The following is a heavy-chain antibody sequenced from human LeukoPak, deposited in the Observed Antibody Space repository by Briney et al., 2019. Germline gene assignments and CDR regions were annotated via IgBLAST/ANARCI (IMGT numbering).Heavy chain of an antibody. CDR1: GYSISNGYY. D-gene: IGHD2-21*01. V-gene: IGHV4-38-2*02. CDR2: IYHSGSI. J-gene: IGHJ5*02. Sequence: SETLSLTCTVSGYSISNGYYWGWIRQPPGKGLEWIGSIYHSGSIYYNPSLKSRVTISVDTSKNQLSLKLSSVTAADTAVYYCARLKYCGGDCYDNDNWFDPWGQGTLVTVSS. CDR3: ARLKYCGGDCYDNDNWFDP.